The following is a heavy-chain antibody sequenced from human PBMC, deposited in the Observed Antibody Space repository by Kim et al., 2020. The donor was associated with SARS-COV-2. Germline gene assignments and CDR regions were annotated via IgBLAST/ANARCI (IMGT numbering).Heavy chain of an antibody. Sequence: SVKVSCKASGGTFNTYAISWVRQAPGQGLEWMGGIRPSLGTANYPQRFQGRVTITADKSTTTAYMKLSSLRSEDTAIYYCATDGIYGLGSYGDYWGQGT. CDR1: GGTFNTYA. J-gene: IGHJ4*02. V-gene: IGHV1-69*10. CDR2: IRPSLGTA. D-gene: IGHD3-10*01. CDR3: ATDGIYGLGSYGDY.